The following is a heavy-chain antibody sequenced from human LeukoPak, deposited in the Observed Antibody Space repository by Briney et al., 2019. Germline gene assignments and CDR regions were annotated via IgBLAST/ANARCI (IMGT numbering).Heavy chain of an antibody. CDR2: LSDSGSST. J-gene: IGHJ6*03. V-gene: IGHV3-23*01. Sequence: GGSLRLFCAASGFTFSSCGMSWVRQAPGKGLEWVSALSDSGSSTFYADSVKGRFTISRDNSKNTLYLQMNRLRAEDTAVYYCAKGGAVSSKSITMIRGTRRYYYYMDVWGKGTTVTIFS. D-gene: IGHD3-10*01. CDR3: AKGGAVSSKSITMIRGTRRYYYYMDV. CDR1: GFTFSSCG.